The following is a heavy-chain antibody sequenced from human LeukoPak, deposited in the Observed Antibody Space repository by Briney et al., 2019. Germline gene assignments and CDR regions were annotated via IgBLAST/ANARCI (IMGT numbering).Heavy chain of an antibody. V-gene: IGHV4-59*11. CDR1: GGSISSHY. J-gene: IGHJ4*02. CDR3: ARDGIGLRWQGGFDY. CDR2: IYYTGST. D-gene: IGHD4-23*01. Sequence: SGPTLVKPSETLSLTCTLSGGSISSHYWSWIRQSPGKGLEWIGYIYYTGSTNCNPSLKSRVTISVDTSKNQFSLKLSSVTAADTAVYYCARDGIGLRWQGGFDYWGQGTLVTVSS.